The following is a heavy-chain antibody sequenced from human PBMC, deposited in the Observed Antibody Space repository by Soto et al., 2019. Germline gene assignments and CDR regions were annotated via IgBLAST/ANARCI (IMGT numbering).Heavy chain of an antibody. CDR2: ISWNSGSI. CDR1: GFTFDDYS. CDR3: ARTPKSSPYYFDY. J-gene: IGHJ4*02. Sequence: GGSLRLSCAASGFTFDDYSMHWVRQAPGKGLEWVSGISWNSGSIGYADSVKGRFTISGDNSKNTLYLQMNSLRAEDTAVYYCARTPKSSPYYFDYWGQGTLVTVSS. V-gene: IGHV3-9*01.